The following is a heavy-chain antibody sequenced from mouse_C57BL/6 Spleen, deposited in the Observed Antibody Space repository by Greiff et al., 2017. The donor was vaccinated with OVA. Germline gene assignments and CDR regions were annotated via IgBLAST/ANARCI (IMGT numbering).Heavy chain of an antibody. Sequence: EVHLVESGGGLVKPGGSLKLSCAASGFTFSSYTMSWVRQTPEKRLEWVATISGGGGNTYYPDSVKGRFTISRDNAKNTLYLQMSSLRSEDTALYYCARLGNYYGSRRDWYFDVWGTGTTVTVSS. D-gene: IGHD1-1*01. V-gene: IGHV5-9*01. J-gene: IGHJ1*03. CDR3: ARLGNYYGSRRDWYFDV. CDR1: GFTFSSYT. CDR2: ISGGGGNT.